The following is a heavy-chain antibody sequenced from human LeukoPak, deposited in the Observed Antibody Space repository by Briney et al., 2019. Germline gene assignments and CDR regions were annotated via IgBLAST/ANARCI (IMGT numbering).Heavy chain of an antibody. V-gene: IGHV1-69*04. CDR1: GGTFSSYA. CDR3: ARDLGYSYGLDFAY. Sequence: SVKVSCKASGGTFSSYAISWVRQAPGQGLELMGRIIPILGIANYEQKFQGRVTITADKSTSTAYMELSSLRSEDTAVYYCARDLGYSYGLDFAYWGQGTLVTVSS. CDR2: IIPILGIA. J-gene: IGHJ4*02. D-gene: IGHD5-18*01.